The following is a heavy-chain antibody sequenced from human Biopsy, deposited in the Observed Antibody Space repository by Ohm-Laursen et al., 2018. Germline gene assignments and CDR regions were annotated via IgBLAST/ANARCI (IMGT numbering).Heavy chain of an antibody. CDR3: AAEPRGYGDSSDL. Sequence: SVKVSCKTSGFTFTSSAMQWVRQARGQRLEWIGWIVVGSGNTNYAQKFQERVTITRDMSTSTAYMELSSLRSEDTAVYYCAAEPRGYGDSSDLWGRGTLVTVSS. J-gene: IGHJ2*01. V-gene: IGHV1-58*02. D-gene: IGHD4-17*01. CDR2: IVVGSGNT. CDR1: GFTFTSSA.